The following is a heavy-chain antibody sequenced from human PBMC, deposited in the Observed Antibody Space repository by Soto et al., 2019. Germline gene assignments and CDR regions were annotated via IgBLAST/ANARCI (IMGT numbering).Heavy chain of an antibody. CDR2: IYPGDSDT. Sequence: GESLKISCKGSGYTFSSYWIAWVRQMPGKGLEWMGIIYPGDSDTKYSPAFQGQVTISADKSINTAYLQWTSLEASDTAMYYCARKFAPEFFDSWGQGTLVTVSS. J-gene: IGHJ4*02. D-gene: IGHD3-10*01. CDR3: ARKFAPEFFDS. CDR1: GYTFSSYW. V-gene: IGHV5-51*01.